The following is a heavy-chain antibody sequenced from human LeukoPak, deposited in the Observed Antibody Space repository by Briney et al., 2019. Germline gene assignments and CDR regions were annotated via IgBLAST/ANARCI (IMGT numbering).Heavy chain of an antibody. CDR1: GYSFTSYW. CDR2: IYPGDSDT. V-gene: IGHV5-51*01. Sequence: GESLKISCKGSGYSFTSYWIGWVRQMPGKGLEWMGIIYPGDSDTRYSPSFQGQVTISADKSISTAYLQWSSVKASDTAMYYCASSPYYYDGSGPFEYWGQGTRVTVSS. CDR3: ASSPYYYDGSGPFEY. J-gene: IGHJ4*02. D-gene: IGHD3-22*01.